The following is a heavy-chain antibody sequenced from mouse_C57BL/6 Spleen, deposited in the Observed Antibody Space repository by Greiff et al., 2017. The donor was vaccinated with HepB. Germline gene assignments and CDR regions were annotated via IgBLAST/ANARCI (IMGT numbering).Heavy chain of an antibody. Sequence: EVQVVESGGGLVKPGGSLKLSCAASGFTFSDYGMHWVRQAPEKGLEWVAYISSGSSTIYYADTVKGRFTISRDNAKNTLFLQMTSLRSEDTAMYYCADGRIAWFAYWGQGTLVTVSA. J-gene: IGHJ3*01. D-gene: IGHD1-1*01. CDR2: ISSGSSTI. CDR1: GFTFSDYG. V-gene: IGHV5-17*01. CDR3: ADGRIAWFAY.